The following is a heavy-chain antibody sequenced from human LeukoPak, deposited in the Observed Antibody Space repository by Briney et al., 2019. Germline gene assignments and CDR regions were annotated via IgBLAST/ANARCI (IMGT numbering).Heavy chain of an antibody. D-gene: IGHD3-22*01. J-gene: IGHJ4*02. CDR1: GGSFSGYY. Sequence: PSETLSLTCAVYGGSFSGYYWSWIRQPPGKGLEWIGEINHSGSTNYNPSLKSRVTISVDTSKNQFSLKLSSVTAADTAVYYCARPGSYDSSGYYLGYWGQGTLVTVSS. V-gene: IGHV4-34*01. CDR3: ARPGSYDSSGYYLGY. CDR2: INHSGST.